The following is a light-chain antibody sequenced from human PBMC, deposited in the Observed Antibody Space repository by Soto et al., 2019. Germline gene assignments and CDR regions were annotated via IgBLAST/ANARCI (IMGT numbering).Light chain of an antibody. Sequence: EIVLTQSPATLSLSPGERATLSCRASQSVSTSLIWYQQRPGQPPRLLIYDASNRATGIPARFSGSGSGTDFTLTISSLEPEDFAVYYCQQRKNWPITVGQGTRLEIK. CDR1: QSVSTS. CDR2: DAS. J-gene: IGKJ5*01. CDR3: QQRKNWPIT. V-gene: IGKV3-11*01.